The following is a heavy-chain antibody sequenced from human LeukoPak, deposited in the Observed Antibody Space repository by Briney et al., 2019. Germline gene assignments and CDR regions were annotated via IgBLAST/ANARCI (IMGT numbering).Heavy chain of an antibody. CDR2: IRYDGSNK. V-gene: IGHV3-30*02. CDR1: GFTFSSYG. CDR3: AKTCSSTSCHDAFDI. J-gene: IGHJ3*02. Sequence: GGSLRLSCAASGFTFSSYGMHWVRQAPGKGLEWVAFIRYDGSNKYYADSVKGRFTISRDNSKNTLYLQMNSLRAEDTAVYYCAKTCSSTSCHDAFDIWGQGTMVTVSS. D-gene: IGHD2-2*01.